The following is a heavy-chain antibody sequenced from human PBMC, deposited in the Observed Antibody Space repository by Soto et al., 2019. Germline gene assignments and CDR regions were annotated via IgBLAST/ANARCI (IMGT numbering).Heavy chain of an antibody. CDR2: IYYSGST. CDR1: GGSVSSGSYY. V-gene: IGHV4-61*01. D-gene: IGHD6-19*01. Sequence: KPSETLSLTCTVSGGSVSSGSYYWSWIRQPPGKGLEWIGYIYYSGSTNYNPSLKSRVTISVDTSKNQFSLKLSSVTAADTAVYYCARAKPSSGWLDYWGPGTLVTVSS. J-gene: IGHJ4*02. CDR3: ARAKPSSGWLDY.